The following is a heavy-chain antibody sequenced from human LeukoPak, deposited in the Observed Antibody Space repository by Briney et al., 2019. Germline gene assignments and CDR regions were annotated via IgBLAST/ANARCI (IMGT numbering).Heavy chain of an antibody. J-gene: IGHJ4*02. Sequence: ASVKVSCKASGYTFTSYGISWVRQAPGQGLEWMGWISAYNGNTNYAQKLQGRVTMTTDTSTSTAYMELRSLRSDDTAVYYCARDVSPGGLWFGELSPTRFDYWGQGTLVTVSS. V-gene: IGHV1-18*01. CDR1: GYTFTSYG. D-gene: IGHD3-10*01. CDR3: ARDVSPGGLWFGELSPTRFDY. CDR2: ISAYNGNT.